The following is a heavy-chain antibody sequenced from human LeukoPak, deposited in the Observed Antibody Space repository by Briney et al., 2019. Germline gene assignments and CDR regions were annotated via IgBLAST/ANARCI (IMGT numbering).Heavy chain of an antibody. V-gene: IGHV1-2*02. Sequence: ASVKVSCKASGYTFTGYYMHWVRQAPGQGLEWMGWINPNSGGTNYAQKFQGRVTMTRDTSISTAYMELSRLTSDDTALYYCARARHRCSSTVCYGFVGYMDVWGKGTTVIVSS. CDR2: INPNSGGT. CDR3: ARARHRCSSTVCYGFVGYMDV. J-gene: IGHJ6*03. CDR1: GYTFTGYY. D-gene: IGHD2-2*01.